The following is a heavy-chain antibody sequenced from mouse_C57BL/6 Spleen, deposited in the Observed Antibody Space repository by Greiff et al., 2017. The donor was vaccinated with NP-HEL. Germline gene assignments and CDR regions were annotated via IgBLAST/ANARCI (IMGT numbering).Heavy chain of an antibody. CDR2: INPGSGGT. CDR3: ARKATVAFDY. D-gene: IGHD1-1*01. V-gene: IGHV1-54*01. J-gene: IGHJ2*01. Sequence: VQRVESGAELVRPGTSVKVSCKASGYAFTNYLIEWVKQRPGQGLEWIGVINPGSGGTNYNEKFKGKATLTADKSSSTAYMQLSSLTSEDSAVYFCARKATVAFDYWGQGTTLTVSS. CDR1: GYAFTNYL.